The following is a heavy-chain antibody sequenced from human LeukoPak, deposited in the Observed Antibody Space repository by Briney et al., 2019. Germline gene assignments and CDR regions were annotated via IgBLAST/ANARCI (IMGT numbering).Heavy chain of an antibody. Sequence: SETLSLTCTVSGGSISSSSYYWGWIRQPPGKGLEWIGSIYYSGSTYYNPSLKSRVTISVDTSKNQFSLKLSSVTAADTAVYYCARGGGYRRYFDYWGQGTLVTVSS. CDR3: ARGGGYRRYFDY. D-gene: IGHD5-18*01. CDR1: GGSISSSSYY. J-gene: IGHJ4*02. V-gene: IGHV4-39*07. CDR2: IYYSGST.